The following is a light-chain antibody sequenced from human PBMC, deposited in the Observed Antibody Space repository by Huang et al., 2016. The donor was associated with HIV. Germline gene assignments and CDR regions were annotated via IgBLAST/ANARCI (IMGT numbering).Light chain of an antibody. Sequence: EIVMTRSPATLSVSPGERATLSCRASQSVSSNLAWYQQRPGQAPRLLIYRTSTRATDIPARFSGSGSGTEFTLTISSLQSEDFAVYYCQQYDNWPLYTFGQGTKLEIK. J-gene: IGKJ2*01. CDR3: QQYDNWPLYT. CDR1: QSVSSN. V-gene: IGKV3-15*01. CDR2: RTS.